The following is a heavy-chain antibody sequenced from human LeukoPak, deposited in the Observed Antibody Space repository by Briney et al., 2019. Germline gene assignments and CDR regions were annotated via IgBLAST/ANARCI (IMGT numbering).Heavy chain of an antibody. CDR3: ASGYDILTGALPTDPYDMDV. D-gene: IGHD3-9*01. CDR2: ISYDGSNK. V-gene: IGHV3-30-3*01. Sequence: GGSLRLSCAASGFTFSSYAMHWVRQAPGKGLEWVAVISYDGSNKYYADSVKGRFTISRDNSKNTLYLQMNSLRAEDTAVYYCASGYDILTGALPTDPYDMDVWGQGTTVTVSS. CDR1: GFTFSSYA. J-gene: IGHJ6*02.